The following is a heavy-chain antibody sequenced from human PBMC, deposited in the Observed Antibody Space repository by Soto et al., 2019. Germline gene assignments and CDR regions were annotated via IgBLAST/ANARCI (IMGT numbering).Heavy chain of an antibody. CDR1: GFTFISYA. V-gene: IGHV3-23*01. CDR3: ARGSAYSDYDLEY. D-gene: IGHD4-17*01. J-gene: IGHJ4*02. Sequence: WGSLRLSCAASGFTFISYAITCVRHSPGKGLEWVSGVSGTGGSAYYADSVKGRFTISRDKSTNTLYLHMNSLRAEDTAVYYCARGSAYSDYDLEYWGQGTLVTVSS. CDR2: VSGTGGSA.